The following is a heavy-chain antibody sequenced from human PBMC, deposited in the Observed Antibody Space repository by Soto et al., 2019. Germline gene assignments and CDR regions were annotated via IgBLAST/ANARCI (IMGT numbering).Heavy chain of an antibody. J-gene: IGHJ4*02. CDR3: ARVPVVKDYFDY. CDR2: ISAYNGNT. V-gene: IGHV1-18*01. D-gene: IGHD2-15*01. Sequence: PVNRARNAFGYTFTIYGISWLRLAPGQGLEWMGWISAYNGNTNYAQKLQGRVTMTTDTSTSTAYMELRSLRSDDTAVYYCARVPVVKDYFDYWGQGTLVTVSS. CDR1: GYTFTIYG.